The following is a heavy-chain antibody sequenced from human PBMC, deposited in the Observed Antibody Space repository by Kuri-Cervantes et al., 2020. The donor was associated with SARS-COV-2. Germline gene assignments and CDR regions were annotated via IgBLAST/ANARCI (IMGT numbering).Heavy chain of an antibody. D-gene: IGHD3-22*01. Sequence: SVKVSCKASGYTFTSYGITWVRQAPGQGLEWMGRFIPMLDLTNYAPKFRDRVTISADKSTGTAYLELTSLRPDDTAVYYCARAATYYDTNGYWYWGQGTLVTVSS. CDR2: FIPMLDLT. CDR1: GYTFTSYG. V-gene: IGHV1-69*04. CDR3: ARAATYYDTNGYWY. J-gene: IGHJ4*02.